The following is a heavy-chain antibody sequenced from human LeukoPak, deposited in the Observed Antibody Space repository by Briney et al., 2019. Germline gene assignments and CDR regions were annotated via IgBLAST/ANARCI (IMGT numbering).Heavy chain of an antibody. Sequence: GGSLRLSCAASGFTFSHYAMTWVRQAPGKGLEWVSGISSGGTTYSADSVKGRFTISRDNSKNTLYLQMNSLRAEDTAVYYCVKDSATYSSGWYPDYWGQGTLVTVSS. CDR2: ISSGGTT. V-gene: IGHV3-23*01. J-gene: IGHJ4*02. D-gene: IGHD6-19*01. CDR3: VKDSATYSSGWYPDY. CDR1: GFTFSHYA.